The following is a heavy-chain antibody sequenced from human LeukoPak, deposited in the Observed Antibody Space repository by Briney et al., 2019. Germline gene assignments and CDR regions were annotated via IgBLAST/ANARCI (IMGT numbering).Heavy chain of an antibody. D-gene: IGHD2-15*01. V-gene: IGHV3-48*02. J-gene: IGHJ4*02. CDR3: ARDPLGDIVAPPAFDY. Sequence: GGSLRLSCAASGFTFSSYSMNWVRQAPGKGLEWVSYISNSSSTIYYADSVKGRFTISRDNAKNSLYLQMNSLRDEDTAVYYCARDPLGDIVAPPAFDYWGQGTLVTVSS. CDR2: ISNSSSTI. CDR1: GFTFSSYS.